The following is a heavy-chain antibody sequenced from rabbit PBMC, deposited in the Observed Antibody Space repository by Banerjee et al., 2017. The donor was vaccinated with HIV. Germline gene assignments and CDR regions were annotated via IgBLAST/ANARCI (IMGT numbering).Heavy chain of an antibody. V-gene: IGHV1S45*01. CDR3: ARGVDSYGYANNL. CDR2: MNVGSSGVI. D-gene: IGHD6-1*01. CDR1: GFSFSSSYY. Sequence: QEQLEESGGDLVKPEGSLTLTCTASGFSFSSSYYMCWVRQAPGKGLEWIACMNVGSSGVIYYANWAKGRFTISKTSSTTVTLQMTSLTAADTATYFCARGVDSYGYANNLWGQGTLVTVS. J-gene: IGHJ4*01.